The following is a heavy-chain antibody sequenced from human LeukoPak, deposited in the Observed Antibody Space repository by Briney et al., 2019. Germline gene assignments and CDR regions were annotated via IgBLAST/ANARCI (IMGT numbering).Heavy chain of an antibody. CDR1: GYSISSGYY. D-gene: IGHD5-12*01. J-gene: IGHJ6*03. V-gene: IGHV4-38-2*02. Sequence: SETLSLTCTVSGYSISSGYYWGWIRQPPGKGLEWIGSIYHSGSTYYNPSFKSRVTISVDTSKNQFSLKLSSVTAADTAVYYCARSGYDSGYYYYMDVWGKGTTVTVSS. CDR3: ARSGYDSGYYYYMDV. CDR2: IYHSGST.